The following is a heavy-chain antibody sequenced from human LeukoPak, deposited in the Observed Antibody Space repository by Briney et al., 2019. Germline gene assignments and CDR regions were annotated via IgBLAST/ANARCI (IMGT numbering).Heavy chain of an antibody. CDR3: ATDHRDSSGYHLVY. CDR1: GYTLTELS. Sequence: GASVKVSCKVSGYTLTELSMHWVRQAPGKGLEWMGGFDPEDGETIYAQKFQGRVTMTEDTSTDTAYMELSSLRSEDTAVYYCATDHRDSSGYHLVYWGQGTLVTVSS. D-gene: IGHD3-22*01. CDR2: FDPEDGET. V-gene: IGHV1-24*01. J-gene: IGHJ4*02.